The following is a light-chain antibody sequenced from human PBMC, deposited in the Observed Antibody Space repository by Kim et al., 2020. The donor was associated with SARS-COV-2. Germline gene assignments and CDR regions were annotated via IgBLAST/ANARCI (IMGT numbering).Light chain of an antibody. CDR3: QQYDNWLTWT. J-gene: IGKJ1*01. CDR1: QSVGSN. CDR2: SAS. Sequence: SAGEGATLSGRASQSVGSNLALYQQKPGQATRVLIHSASTRDTGIPARFSGSGSRTEFTLIISSLQSEDFAVYNCQQYDNWLTWTFGQGTKVDIK. V-gene: IGKV3D-15*01.